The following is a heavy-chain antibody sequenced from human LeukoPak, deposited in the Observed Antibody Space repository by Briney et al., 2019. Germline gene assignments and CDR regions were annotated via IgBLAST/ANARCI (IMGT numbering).Heavy chain of an antibody. D-gene: IGHD3-22*01. J-gene: IGHJ4*02. Sequence: PGGSLRLSCAASGFTFSSYSMNWVRQAPGKGLEWVSSISSSSSYIYYADSVKGRFTISRDNAKNSLYLQMNSLRAEDTAVYYCARELYYYDSSGYYPAFDYWGQGTLVTVSS. CDR2: ISSSSSYI. V-gene: IGHV3-21*01. CDR3: ARELYYYDSSGYYPAFDY. CDR1: GFTFSSYS.